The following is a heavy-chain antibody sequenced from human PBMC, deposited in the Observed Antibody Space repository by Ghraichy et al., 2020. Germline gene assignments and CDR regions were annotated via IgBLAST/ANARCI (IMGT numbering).Heavy chain of an antibody. CDR1: GFTFSTYW. Sequence: GESLNISCAASGFTFSTYWMSWVRQAPGKGLEWVANIKQDGSEKYYVDSVKGRFTISRDNAKNSLYLQMDSLRAEDTAVYYCARVHWYFDLWGRGTLVTVSS. J-gene: IGHJ2*01. CDR2: IKQDGSEK. V-gene: IGHV3-7*01. CDR3: ARVHWYFDL.